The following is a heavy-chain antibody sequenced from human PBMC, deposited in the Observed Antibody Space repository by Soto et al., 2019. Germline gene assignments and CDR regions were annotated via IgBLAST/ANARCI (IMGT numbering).Heavy chain of an antibody. Sequence: LRLSCAASGFPFSSYGMHWVRQAPGKGLDWVGVIWYDGSKKDYAESVKGRFTISRDNSKNMLYLQMNSLRADDTAVCYCASSINWGQGTLVTVSS. CDR2: IWYDGSKK. CDR1: GFPFSSYG. J-gene: IGHJ4*02. V-gene: IGHV3-33*03. CDR3: ASSIN.